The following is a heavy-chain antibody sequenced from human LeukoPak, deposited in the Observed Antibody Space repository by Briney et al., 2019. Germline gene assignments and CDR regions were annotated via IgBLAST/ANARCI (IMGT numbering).Heavy chain of an antibody. V-gene: IGHV3-53*01. CDR2: IYSGGST. Sequence: GGSLRLSCAASGFTFNNYGMHWVRQAPGKGLEWVSVIYSGGSTYYADSVKGRFTISRDNSKNTLYLQMNSLRAEDTAVYYCARGYYDRSGYYYPSYAFDIWGQGTMVTVSS. CDR3: ARGYYDRSGYYYPSYAFDI. CDR1: GFTFNNYG. J-gene: IGHJ3*02. D-gene: IGHD3-22*01.